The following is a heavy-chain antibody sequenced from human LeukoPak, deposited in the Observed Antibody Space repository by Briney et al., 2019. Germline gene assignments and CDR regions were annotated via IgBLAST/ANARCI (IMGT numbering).Heavy chain of an antibody. CDR1: GFTFTSAW. V-gene: IGHV3-15*01. Sequence: GGSLRLSCAASGFTFTSAWMIWVRQSPGKGLEWVGRIRSQTDGGTTEYAAPVQGRFTISRDDSQNTLYLQMNSLRTDDTAMYYCTTEGTGLGYCTSTSRYWGQGTLVTVSS. CDR3: TTEGTGLGYCTSTSRY. J-gene: IGHJ4*02. CDR2: IRSQTDGGTT. D-gene: IGHD2-2*01.